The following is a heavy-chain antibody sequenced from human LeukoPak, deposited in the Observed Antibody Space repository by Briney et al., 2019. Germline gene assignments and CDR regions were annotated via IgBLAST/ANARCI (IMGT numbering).Heavy chain of an antibody. CDR1: GFTFSSYS. V-gene: IGHV3-21*01. J-gene: IGHJ4*02. D-gene: IGHD3-3*01. CDR2: ISSSSSYI. Sequence: PGGSLRLSCAASGFTFSSYSMNWVRQAPGKGLEWVSSISSSSSYIYYADSVKGRFTISRDNAKNSLYLQMNSLRAEDTAVYYCARSRFIWGGYLTLDYWGQGTLVTVSS. CDR3: ARSRFIWGGYLTLDY.